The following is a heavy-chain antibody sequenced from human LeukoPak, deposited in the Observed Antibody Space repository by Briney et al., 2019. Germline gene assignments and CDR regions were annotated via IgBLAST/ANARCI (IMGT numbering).Heavy chain of an antibody. CDR1: GFNFDDYA. CDR3: ARESDSSGWYDY. J-gene: IGHJ4*02. D-gene: IGHD6-19*01. CDR2: ISGDGGST. V-gene: IGHV3-43*02. Sequence: GGSLRLSCAAPGFNFDDYAIHWVRQAPGKGLEWVSLISGDGGSTFYADSVRGRFTISRDNSKNSLYLQMSSLRSEDTALYFCARESDSSGWYDYWGQGTLVTVSS.